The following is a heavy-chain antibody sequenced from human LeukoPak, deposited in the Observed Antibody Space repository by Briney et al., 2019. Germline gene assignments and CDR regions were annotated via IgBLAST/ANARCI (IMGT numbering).Heavy chain of an antibody. D-gene: IGHD3-10*01. Sequence: SETLSLTCAAYGGSFSGYYWSWIRQPPGKGLEWIGYIYDSGSTNYNPSLKSRVTISVDTSKNQFSLKLSSVTAADMAVYYCARVGGTNYYYYGMDVWGQGTTVTVSS. CDR2: IYDSGST. V-gene: IGHV4-59*01. CDR3: ARVGGTNYYYYGMDV. J-gene: IGHJ6*02. CDR1: GGSFSGYY.